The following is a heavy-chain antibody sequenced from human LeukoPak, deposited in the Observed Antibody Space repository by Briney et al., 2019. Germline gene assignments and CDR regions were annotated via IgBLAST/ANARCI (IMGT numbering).Heavy chain of an antibody. CDR2: IYYSGST. J-gene: IGHJ4*02. CDR3: ARAADGGNSPFDY. Sequence: SQTLSLTCTVSGGSISSGDYYWSWIRQPPGKGLEWIGYIYYSGSTYYNPSLESRVTISVDTSKNQFSLKLSSVTAADTAVYYCARAADGGNSPFDYWGQGTLVTVSS. D-gene: IGHD4-23*01. V-gene: IGHV4-30-4*01. CDR1: GGSISSGDYY.